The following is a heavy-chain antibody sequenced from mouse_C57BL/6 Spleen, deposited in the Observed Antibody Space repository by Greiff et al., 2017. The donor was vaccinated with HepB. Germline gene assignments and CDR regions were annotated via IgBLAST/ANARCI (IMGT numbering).Heavy chain of an antibody. J-gene: IGHJ4*01. D-gene: IGHD2-5*01. V-gene: IGHV1-7*01. CDR3: ARHYSNLYAMDY. CDR1: GYTFTSYW. CDR2: INPSSGYT. Sequence: QVHVKQSGAELAKPGASVKLSCKASGYTFTSYWMHWVKQRPGQGLEWIGYINPSSGYTKYNQKFKDKATVTADKSSSTAYMQLSSLTYEDSAVYYCARHYSNLYAMDYWGQGTSVTVSS.